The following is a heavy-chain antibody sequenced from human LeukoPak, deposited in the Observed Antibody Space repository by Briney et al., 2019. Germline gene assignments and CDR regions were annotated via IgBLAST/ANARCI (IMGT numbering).Heavy chain of an antibody. V-gene: IGHV4-59*01. CDR2: VPYTGST. CDR3: ARVMEGDYGGMDV. J-gene: IGHJ6*02. CDR1: GGSISSYY. Sequence: SETLSLTCTVSGGSISSYYWSWIRQPPGKGLEWIGYVPYTGSTTYNTTLKSRVTISVDTSKNHFSLNLSYVTPADTAVYYCARVMEGDYGGMDVWGQGTTVTVSS. D-gene: IGHD3-3*01.